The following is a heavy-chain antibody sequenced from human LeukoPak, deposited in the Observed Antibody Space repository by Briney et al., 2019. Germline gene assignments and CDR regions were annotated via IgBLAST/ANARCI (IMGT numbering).Heavy chain of an antibody. V-gene: IGHV4-38-2*01. D-gene: IGHD3-10*01. CDR2: SVHSGTT. CDR3: ARRWDRGVLDN. Sequence: PSETLSLTCAVSGYSITSAYHWGWIRPPPGQGLEWIGSSVHSGTTYYNPSLKSRVTISVDTAKNQFSLKLTSVTAADTAVYYCARRWDRGVLDNWGQGTLVTVSA. J-gene: IGHJ4*02. CDR1: GYSITSAYH.